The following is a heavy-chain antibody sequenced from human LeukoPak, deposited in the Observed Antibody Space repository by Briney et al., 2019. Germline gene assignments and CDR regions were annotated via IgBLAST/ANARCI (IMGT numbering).Heavy chain of an antibody. D-gene: IGHD2-21*02. CDR2: IKQDGSEK. J-gene: IGHJ6*02. CDR3: ATGYCGGDCYPLGDYYYGMDV. CDR1: GFTFSSYW. Sequence: GGSLRLSCAASGFTFSSYWMSWVRQAPGKGLEWVANIKQDGSEKYYVDSVKGRFTISRDNAKNSLYLQMNSLRAEDTAVYYCATGYCGGDCYPLGDYYYGMDVWGQGTTVTVSS. V-gene: IGHV3-7*04.